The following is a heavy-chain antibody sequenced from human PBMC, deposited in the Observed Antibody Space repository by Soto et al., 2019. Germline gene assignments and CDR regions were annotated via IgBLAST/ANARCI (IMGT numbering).Heavy chain of an antibody. V-gene: IGHV4-59*08. CDR2: IYYSGST. CDR1: GGSISSHY. D-gene: IGHD1-1*01. J-gene: IGHJ4*02. Sequence: QVQLQESGPGLVKPSETLSLTCTVSGGSISSHYWSWIRQPPGKGLEWIGYIYYSGSTNYNPSLTSRVTISLDTSKNQFSRKLSSVTAADTAVYYCARRNNWSDGLDYWGQGPLVTVSS. CDR3: ARRNNWSDGLDY.